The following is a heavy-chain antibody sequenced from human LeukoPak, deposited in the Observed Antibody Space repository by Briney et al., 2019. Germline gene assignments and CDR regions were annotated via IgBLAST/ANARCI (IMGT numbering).Heavy chain of an antibody. D-gene: IGHD5-12*01. Sequence: GGSLRLSCAASGFTFSSYDMHWVRQAPGKGLEWVAFIRYDGSNKYYAVSVKGRFTISRDNSKNTLYLQMNSLRAEDTAVYYCAKDLGWESGYDIFDYWGQGTLVTVSS. J-gene: IGHJ4*02. CDR3: AKDLGWESGYDIFDY. CDR2: IRYDGSNK. CDR1: GFTFSSYD. V-gene: IGHV3-30*02.